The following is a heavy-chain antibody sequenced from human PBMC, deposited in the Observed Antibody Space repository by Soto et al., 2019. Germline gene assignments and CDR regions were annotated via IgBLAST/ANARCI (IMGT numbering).Heavy chain of an antibody. D-gene: IGHD6-19*01. Sequence: QVQLVESGGGVVQPGRSLRLSCAASGFTFSSYGMHWVRQAPGKGLEWVAVIWYDGSNKYYADSVKGRFTISRDNSKNTLYLQMNSLRAEDTAVYYCARTAVAGTFFDYWGQGTLVTFSS. CDR2: IWYDGSNK. V-gene: IGHV3-33*01. CDR1: GFTFSSYG. J-gene: IGHJ4*02. CDR3: ARTAVAGTFFDY.